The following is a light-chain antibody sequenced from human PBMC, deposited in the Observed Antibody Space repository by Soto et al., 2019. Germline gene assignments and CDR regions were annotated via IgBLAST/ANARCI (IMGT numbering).Light chain of an antibody. J-gene: IGLJ2*01. Sequence: QSALTQPASVSGSPGQSITISCTGTSSDVGGYKYVSWYQQYPGKAPKLMIYEVSNRPLGVSNRFSGSKSGNTASLTISGLRAEDEADYYCSSYTSSTTLVFGGGTKLTVL. V-gene: IGLV2-14*01. CDR2: EVS. CDR1: SSDVGGYKY. CDR3: SSYTSSTTLV.